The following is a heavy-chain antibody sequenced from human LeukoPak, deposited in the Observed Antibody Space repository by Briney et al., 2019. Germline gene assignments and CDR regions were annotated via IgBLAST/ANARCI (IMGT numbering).Heavy chain of an antibody. J-gene: IGHJ6*02. CDR3: ASVYKYGMDV. CDR2: LNPSGGSS. V-gene: IGHV1-46*01. CDR1: GYTVTSYY. Sequence: GASVKVSCKASGYTVTSYYMHWVRQAPGQGLEWMAILNPSGGSSSYAQKFQGRATLTRATSTSTVYMELSSLRSEDTAVYYCASVYKYGMDVRGQGTTVIVSS.